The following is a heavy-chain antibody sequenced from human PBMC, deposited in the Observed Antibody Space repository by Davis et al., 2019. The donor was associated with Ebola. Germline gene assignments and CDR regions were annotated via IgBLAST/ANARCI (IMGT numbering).Heavy chain of an antibody. J-gene: IGHJ6*02. CDR1: GFTFTENY. CDR3: ARDSSSSGWYGFAGYYGMDV. V-gene: IGHV1-2*04. CDR2: INPNSGGT. Sequence: AASVKVSCKTSGFTFTENYLHWVRQAPGQGLEWMGWINPNSGGTNYAQKCQGWVTMTRDTSISTAYMELSRLRSDDTAVYYCARDSSSSGWYGFAGYYGMDVWGQGTTVTVSS. D-gene: IGHD6-19*01.